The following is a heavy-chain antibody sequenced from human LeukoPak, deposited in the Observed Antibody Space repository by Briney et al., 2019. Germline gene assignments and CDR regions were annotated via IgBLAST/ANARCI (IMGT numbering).Heavy chain of an antibody. CDR3: ARRLRGSGAFDI. CDR2: INPNSGGT. Sequence: ASVKVSCKASGYTFTGYYIHWVRRAAGQGLEWMGWINPNSGGTNSAQKFQGRVTMTSDTSISTVYMDLSRLRSDDTAVYYCARRLRGSGAFDIWGQGTMVTVSS. V-gene: IGHV1-2*02. CDR1: GYTFTGYY. D-gene: IGHD3-22*01. J-gene: IGHJ3*02.